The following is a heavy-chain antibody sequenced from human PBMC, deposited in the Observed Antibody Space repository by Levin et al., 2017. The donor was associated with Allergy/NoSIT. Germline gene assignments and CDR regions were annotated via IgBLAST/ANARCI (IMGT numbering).Heavy chain of an antibody. J-gene: IGHJ3*02. V-gene: IGHV3-21*01. D-gene: IGHD3-16*02. Sequence: GESLKISCAASGFTFSSYSMNWVRQAPGKGLEWVSSISSSSSYIYYADSVKGRFTISRDNAKNSLYLQMNSLRAEDTAVYYCAREGVYDYIWGSYRPHDAFDIWGQGTMVTVSS. CDR3: AREGVYDYIWGSYRPHDAFDI. CDR2: ISSSSSYI. CDR1: GFTFSSYS.